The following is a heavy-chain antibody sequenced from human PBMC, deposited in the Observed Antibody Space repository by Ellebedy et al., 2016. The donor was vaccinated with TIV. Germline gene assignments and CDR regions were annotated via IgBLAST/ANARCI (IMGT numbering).Heavy chain of an antibody. CDR3: AKDRDDDGDYVFDS. D-gene: IGHD4-17*01. CDR2: ISRSGDST. CDR1: GFTFSSYA. Sequence: GGSLRLSXTASGFTFSSYAMSWVRQAPGKGLKWVSGISRSGDSTYYADSVKGRFTISRDNPKNTLYLQMNSLRAEDTAVYYCAKDRDDDGDYVFDSWGQGILVTVSS. J-gene: IGHJ4*02. V-gene: IGHV3-23*01.